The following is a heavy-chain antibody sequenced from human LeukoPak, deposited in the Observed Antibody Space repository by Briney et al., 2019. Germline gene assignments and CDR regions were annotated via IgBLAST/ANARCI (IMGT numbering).Heavy chain of an antibody. D-gene: IGHD1-26*01. J-gene: IGHJ4*02. Sequence: SETLSLTCTVSGGSISGYYWSWIRQPPGKGLEWIGYIYYTGSTNYNPSLKSRVTISVDTSKNQFSLKLRSVTAAETAVYYCARDNSGTPTIEYWGQGTLVTVSS. CDR2: IYYTGST. V-gene: IGHV4-59*01. CDR3: ARDNSGTPTIEY. CDR1: GGSISGYY.